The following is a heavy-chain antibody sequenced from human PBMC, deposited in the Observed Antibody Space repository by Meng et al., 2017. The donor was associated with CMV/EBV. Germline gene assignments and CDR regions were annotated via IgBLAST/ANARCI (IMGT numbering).Heavy chain of an antibody. J-gene: IGHJ4*02. CDR1: GGTFSSYA. Sequence: SAKVSCKASGGTFSSYAISWVRQAPGQGLEWMGGIIPIFGTANYAQKFQGRVTITTDESTSTAYMELSSLRSEDTAVYYCAFSDCSSTSCWFDYWGQGTLVTVSS. V-gene: IGHV1-69*05. CDR2: IIPIFGTA. D-gene: IGHD2-2*01. CDR3: AFSDCSSTSCWFDY.